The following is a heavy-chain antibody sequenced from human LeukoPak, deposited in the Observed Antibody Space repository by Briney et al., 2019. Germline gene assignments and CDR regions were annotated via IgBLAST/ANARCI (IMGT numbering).Heavy chain of an antibody. J-gene: IGHJ4*02. D-gene: IGHD7-27*01. V-gene: IGHV3-23*01. Sequence: PGGSLRLSCAASGFTFSSYAMSWVRQAPGKGLEWVSVISGSGGSTYYADSVKGRFTISRDNSKNTLYLQMNSLRAEDTAVYYCAKDVTRASTGDESGYWGQGTLVTVSS. CDR2: ISGSGGST. CDR1: GFTFSSYA. CDR3: AKDVTRASTGDESGY.